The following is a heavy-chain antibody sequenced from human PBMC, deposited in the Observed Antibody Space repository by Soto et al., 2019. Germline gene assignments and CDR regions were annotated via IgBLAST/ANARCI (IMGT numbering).Heavy chain of an antibody. CDR2: ISSSGSTI. Sequence: QVQLVESGGGLVKPGGSLRLSCAASGFTFSDYYMSWIRQAPGKGLEWVSYISSSGSTIYYADSVKGRFTISRDNAKNSLYLKMNSLRAEDTAVDYCARGPYDYVWGSDPPHFDYWGQGTLVTVSS. CDR3: ARGPYDYVWGSDPPHFDY. D-gene: IGHD3-16*02. V-gene: IGHV3-11*01. CDR1: GFTFSDYY. J-gene: IGHJ4*02.